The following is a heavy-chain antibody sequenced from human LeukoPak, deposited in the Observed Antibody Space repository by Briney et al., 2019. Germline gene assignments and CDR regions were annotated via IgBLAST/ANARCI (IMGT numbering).Heavy chain of an antibody. CDR1: GGSISSYD. D-gene: IGHD7-27*01. V-gene: IGHV4-4*07. CDR2: IYTRGST. CDR3: ARLPWGVYYFDY. Sequence: SETLSLTCTVSGGSISSYDWSWVRQPAGKGLEWIGRIYTRGSTNYNPALGSRVTISVDKSKNQFSLKLSSVAAADTAVYYCARLPWGVYYFDYWGQGTLVTVSS. J-gene: IGHJ4*02.